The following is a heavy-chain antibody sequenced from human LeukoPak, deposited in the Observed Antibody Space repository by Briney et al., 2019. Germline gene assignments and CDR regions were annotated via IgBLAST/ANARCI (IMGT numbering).Heavy chain of an antibody. D-gene: IGHD3-22*01. V-gene: IGHV3-30*02. J-gene: IGHJ4*02. CDR2: IRYDGNNK. CDR3: AKDDYYDSSGYFPY. CDR1: GITFSNYG. Sequence: GGSLRLSCGASGITFSNYGMHWVRQAPGKGLEWVAFIRYDGNNKHYADSVKGRFTISRDNSKNTLYLQMNSLRAEDTAVYYCAKDDYYDSSGYFPYWGQGTLVTVSS.